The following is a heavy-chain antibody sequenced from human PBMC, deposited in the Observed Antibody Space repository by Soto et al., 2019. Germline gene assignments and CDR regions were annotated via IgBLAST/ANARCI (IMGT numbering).Heavy chain of an antibody. CDR3: ARAYGDYVGAAFDI. D-gene: IGHD4-17*01. J-gene: IGHJ3*02. CDR1: GGTFSSYT. CDR2: IIPILGIA. V-gene: IGHV1-69*02. Sequence: SVKVSCKASGGTFSSYTISWVRQAPGQGLEWMGRIIPILGIANYAQKFQGRVTITADKSTSTAYIELSSLRSEDTAVYYCARAYGDYVGAAFDIWXQGTMVTVSS.